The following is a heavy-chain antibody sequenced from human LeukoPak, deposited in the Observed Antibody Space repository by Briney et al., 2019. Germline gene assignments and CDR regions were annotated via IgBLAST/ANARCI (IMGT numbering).Heavy chain of an antibody. CDR2: ISSSSSYI. CDR3: ARGAVGYFDY. V-gene: IGHV3-21*01. J-gene: IGHJ4*02. Sequence: GGSLRLSCAASGFTFSSYSMNWVRQAPGKGLEWVSSISSSSSYIYYADSVKGRFTISRDDSKNTLYLQMYSLTTEDTAVYYCARGAVGYFDYWGQGTLVTVSS. CDR1: GFTFSSYS. D-gene: IGHD1-26*01.